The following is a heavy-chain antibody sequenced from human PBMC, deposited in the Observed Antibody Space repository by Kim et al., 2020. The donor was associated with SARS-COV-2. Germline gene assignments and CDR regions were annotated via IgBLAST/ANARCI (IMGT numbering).Heavy chain of an antibody. CDR1: GFTFSSYA. CDR2: ISGSGGST. V-gene: IGHV3-23*01. D-gene: IGHD3-10*01. J-gene: IGHJ4*02. CDR3: AKDHGYGSGSYYNPIYFDS. Sequence: GGSLRLSCAASGFTFSSYAMSWVRQAPGKGLEWVSAISGSGGSTYYADSVKGRFTISRDNSKNTLYLQMNSLRAEDTAVYYCAKDHGYGSGSYYNPIYFDSWGQGTLVTVSS.